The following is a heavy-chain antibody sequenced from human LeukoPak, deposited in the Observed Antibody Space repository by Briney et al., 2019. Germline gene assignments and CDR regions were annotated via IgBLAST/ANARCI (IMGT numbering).Heavy chain of an antibody. J-gene: IGHJ6*02. CDR1: GGSISSSSYY. Sequence: SETLSPTCTVSGGSISSSSYYWDWIRQPPGKGLEWIGEINHSGSTNYNPSLKSRVTISVDTSKNQFSLKLSSVTAADTAVHYCARGRNYYYGMDVWGQGTTVTVSS. V-gene: IGHV4-39*07. D-gene: IGHD1-14*01. CDR2: INHSGST. CDR3: ARGRNYYYGMDV.